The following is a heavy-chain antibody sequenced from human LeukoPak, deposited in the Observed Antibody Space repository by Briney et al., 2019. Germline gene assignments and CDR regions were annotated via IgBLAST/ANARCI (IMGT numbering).Heavy chain of an antibody. V-gene: IGHV4-39*01. J-gene: IGHJ4*02. D-gene: IGHD4/OR15-4a*01. CDR2: IYYTGST. CDR3: ARRPGEYGGNDFDY. CDR1: GGSISSKSDY. Sequence: SETLSLTCTVSGGSISSKSDYWGWIRQPPGKGLEWIGSIYYTGSTHYNPSLKSRVTISVDTSKNQFSLKLSSVTAADTAVYYCARRPGEYGGNDFDYWGQGTLVTVSS.